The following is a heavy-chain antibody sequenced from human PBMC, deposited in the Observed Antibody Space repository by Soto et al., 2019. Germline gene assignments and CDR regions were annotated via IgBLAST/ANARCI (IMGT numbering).Heavy chain of an antibody. CDR1: GFTFSSYE. Sequence: LRLSCAASGFTFSSYEMNWVRQAPGKGLEWVSYISSSGSTIYYADSVKGRFTISRDNAKNSLYLQMNSLRAEDTAVYYCARDRAARLFYAFDIWGQGTMVTVSS. D-gene: IGHD6-6*01. CDR2: ISSSGSTI. J-gene: IGHJ3*02. V-gene: IGHV3-48*03. CDR3: ARDRAARLFYAFDI.